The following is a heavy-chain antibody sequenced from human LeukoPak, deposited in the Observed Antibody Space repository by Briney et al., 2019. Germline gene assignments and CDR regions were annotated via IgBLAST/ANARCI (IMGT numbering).Heavy chain of an antibody. CDR2: FDPEDGET. Sequence: ASVKVSCKVSGYTLTELSMHWARQAPGKGLEWMGGFDPEDGETIYAQKFQGRVTMTEDTSTDTAYMELSSLRSEDTAVYYCATSSYSSGWRSIYYYYYYYMDVWGKGTTVTVSS. J-gene: IGHJ6*03. V-gene: IGHV1-24*01. CDR3: ATSSYSSGWRSIYYYYYYYMDV. D-gene: IGHD6-19*01. CDR1: GYTLTELS.